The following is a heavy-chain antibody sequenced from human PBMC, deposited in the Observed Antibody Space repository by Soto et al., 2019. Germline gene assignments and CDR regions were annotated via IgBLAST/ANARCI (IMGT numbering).Heavy chain of an antibody. CDR1: GCTLTELS. V-gene: IGHV1-24*01. CDR2: FDPEDGET. CDR3: ATEWGLPSIAAGYYFDY. J-gene: IGHJ4*02. Sequence: ASGKVSCNVSGCTLTELSMHWVRQAPGKGLEWMGGFDPEDGETIYAQKFQGRVTMTEDTSTDTAYMELSSLRSEDTAVYYCATEWGLPSIAAGYYFDYWGQGTLVTVSS. D-gene: IGHD6-6*01.